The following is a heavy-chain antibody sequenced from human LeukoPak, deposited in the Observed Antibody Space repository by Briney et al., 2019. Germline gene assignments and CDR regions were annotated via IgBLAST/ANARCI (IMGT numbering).Heavy chain of an antibody. CDR1: GFTFSSYW. J-gene: IGHJ4*02. CDR2: INQDGSER. V-gene: IGHV3-7*05. CDR3: AKGLGKGGY. D-gene: IGHD3-10*01. Sequence: GGSLRLSCAASGFTFSSYWMTWVRQAPGKGLEWVATINQDGSERYYMDSLTGRFTISRDNAQNSLHLQLNSLRAEDTAVYYCAKGLGKGGYWGQGTLVTVSS.